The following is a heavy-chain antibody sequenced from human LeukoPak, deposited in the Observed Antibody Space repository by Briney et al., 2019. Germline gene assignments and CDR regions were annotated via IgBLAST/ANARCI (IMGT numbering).Heavy chain of an antibody. J-gene: IGHJ4*02. D-gene: IGHD4-23*01. CDR3: AKRIHYGGPFEY. V-gene: IGHV3-23*01. Sequence: GGSLRLSFATSGFTFSSYAMSWVRQAPGKGLEWVSTISDSGGRTYYADSVKGRFTISRDNPKNTLYLQMSSLRAEDTAVYYCAKRIHYGGPFEYWGQGTLVTVSS. CDR1: GFTFSSYA. CDR2: ISDSGGRT.